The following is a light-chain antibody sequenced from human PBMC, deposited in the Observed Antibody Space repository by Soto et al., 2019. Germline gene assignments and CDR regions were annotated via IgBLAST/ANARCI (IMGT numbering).Light chain of an antibody. CDR1: QRISSY. CDR2: AAS. J-gene: IGKJ2*01. Sequence: DIQMTQSPSSLSASVGDRGTITCRASQRISSYLNWYQQKPGKAPKLLIYAASSLQSGVPSRFSGSGSGTDFTLTISSRQPEDFATYYCQQSYSTPPYTFGQGTKLEIK. V-gene: IGKV1-39*01. CDR3: QQSYSTPPYT.